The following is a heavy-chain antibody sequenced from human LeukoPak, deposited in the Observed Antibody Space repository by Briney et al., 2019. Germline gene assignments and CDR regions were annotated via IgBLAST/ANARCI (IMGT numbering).Heavy chain of an antibody. J-gene: IGHJ3*01. Sequence: SQTLSLTCALSGDSVSNNNCAWNWIRQSPSRGLEWLGRTYYRSQWHNDYARSVMGRISVDPDTSKNQFSLHLSSVTPDDTAVYYCAGGYAFDVWGQGTMVTVSS. CDR3: AGGYAFDV. CDR1: GDSVSNNNCA. V-gene: IGHV6-1*01. CDR2: TYYRSQWHN.